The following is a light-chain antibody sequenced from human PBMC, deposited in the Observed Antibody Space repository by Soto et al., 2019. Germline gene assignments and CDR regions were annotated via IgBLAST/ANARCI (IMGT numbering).Light chain of an antibody. CDR3: CSYAGSSTSFV. Sequence: QSVLTQPASVSGSPGQSITISCTGTSSDVGSYNLVSWYQQHPGKAPKLMIYEGSKRPSGVSNRFSGSKSGNTASLTISGLQAEDEADYYCCSYAGSSTSFVFGGGTKLTVL. CDR1: SSDVGSYNL. V-gene: IGLV2-23*01. J-gene: IGLJ2*01. CDR2: EGS.